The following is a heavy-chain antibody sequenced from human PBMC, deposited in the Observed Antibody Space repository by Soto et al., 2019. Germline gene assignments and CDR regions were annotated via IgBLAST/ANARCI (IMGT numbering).Heavy chain of an antibody. CDR2: IYYSGST. D-gene: IGHD3-16*02. Sequence: SETLSLTCSVSGGSISSPTYYWGWIRQPPGKGLEWIGSIYYSGSTYYSPSLKSRVTISVDTSKNQFSLKVSSVTAADTAVYYCARRRNYDYVWGSYRQPYWYFDLWGRGTLVTVSS. CDR3: ARRRNYDYVWGSYRQPYWYFDL. J-gene: IGHJ2*01. CDR1: GGSISSPTYY. V-gene: IGHV4-39*01.